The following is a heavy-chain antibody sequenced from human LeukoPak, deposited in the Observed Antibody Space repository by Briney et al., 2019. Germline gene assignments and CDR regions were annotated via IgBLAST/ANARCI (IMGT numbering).Heavy chain of an antibody. CDR3: AKAPRGYGSGSENWFDP. CDR2: ISYDGSNK. J-gene: IGHJ5*02. Sequence: PGGSLRLSCAASGFTFSSYGMHWVRQAPGKGLEWVAVISYDGSNKYYADSVKGRFTISRDNSKNTLYLQMNSLRAEDTAVYYCAKAPRGYGSGSENWFDPWGQGTLVTVSS. D-gene: IGHD3-10*01. CDR1: GFTFSSYG. V-gene: IGHV3-30*18.